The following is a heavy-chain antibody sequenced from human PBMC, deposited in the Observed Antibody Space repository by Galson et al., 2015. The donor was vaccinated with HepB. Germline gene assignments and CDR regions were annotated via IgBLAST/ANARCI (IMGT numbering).Heavy chain of an antibody. D-gene: IGHD6-19*01. Sequence: SVKVSCKASGGTFSSYAISWVRQAPGQGLEWMGRIIPILGIANYAQKFQGRVTITADKSTSTAYMELSSLRSEDTAVYYCARAGLVRDWFDPWGQGTLVTVSS. J-gene: IGHJ5*02. CDR2: IIPILGIA. CDR1: GGTFSSYA. V-gene: IGHV1-69*04. CDR3: ARAGLVRDWFDP.